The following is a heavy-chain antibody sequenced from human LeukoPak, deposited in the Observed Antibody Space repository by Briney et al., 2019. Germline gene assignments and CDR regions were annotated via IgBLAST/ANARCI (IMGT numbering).Heavy chain of an antibody. J-gene: IGHJ6*04. V-gene: IGHV3-48*04. CDR3: AELGITMIGGV. D-gene: IGHD3-10*02. CDR2: ISSSSSTI. Sequence: PGGSLTLSCAASGFTFSSYSMNWLRQAPRKGLAWVSYISSSSSTIYYADSVKGRFTISRDNAKNSLYLQMNSLRAEDTAVYYCAELGITMIGGVWGKGTTVTISS. CDR1: GFTFSSYS.